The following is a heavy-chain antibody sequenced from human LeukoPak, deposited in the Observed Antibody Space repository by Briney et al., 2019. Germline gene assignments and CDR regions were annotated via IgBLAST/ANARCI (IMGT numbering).Heavy chain of an antibody. D-gene: IGHD5-18*01. Sequence: PSETLSLTCTVSGGSISSSSYYWGWIRQPPGKGLEWIGSIYYSGSTYYNPSLKSRVTISVDTSKNQFSLKLSSVTAADTAVYYCARSVDTARPPPLLDYWGQGTLVTVSS. CDR2: IYYSGST. V-gene: IGHV4-39*01. CDR1: GGSISSSSYY. CDR3: ARSVDTARPPPLLDY. J-gene: IGHJ4*02.